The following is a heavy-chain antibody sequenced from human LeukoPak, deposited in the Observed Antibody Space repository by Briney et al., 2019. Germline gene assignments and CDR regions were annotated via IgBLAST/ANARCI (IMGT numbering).Heavy chain of an antibody. Sequence: GGSLRLSCAASGFTFSSYSMNWVRQAPGKGLEWVSYISSSSSTIYYADSVKGRFTISRDNAKNSLYLQMNSLRAEDTAVYYCARDGAMIVVVILYYFDYWGQGTLVTVSS. CDR2: ISSSSSTI. V-gene: IGHV3-48*04. J-gene: IGHJ4*02. CDR1: GFTFSSYS. D-gene: IGHD3-22*01. CDR3: ARDGAMIVVVILYYFDY.